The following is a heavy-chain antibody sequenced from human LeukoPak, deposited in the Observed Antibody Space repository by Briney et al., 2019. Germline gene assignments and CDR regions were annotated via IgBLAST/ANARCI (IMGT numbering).Heavy chain of an antibody. CDR2: ISAYNGNT. J-gene: IGHJ5*02. V-gene: IGHV1-18*01. CDR1: GYTFTSYG. Sequence: ASVKVSCKASGYTFTSYGISWVRQAPGQGLEWMGWISAYNGNTNYAQKLQGRVTMTTDTSTSTAYMELRSLRSDDTAVYYCAREGVLLWFGEKNWFDPWGQGTLVTVSS. D-gene: IGHD3-10*01. CDR3: AREGVLLWFGEKNWFDP.